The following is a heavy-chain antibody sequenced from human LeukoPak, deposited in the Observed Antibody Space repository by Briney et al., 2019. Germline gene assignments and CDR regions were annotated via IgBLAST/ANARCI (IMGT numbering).Heavy chain of an antibody. CDR1: GGSFSDYY. J-gene: IGHJ5*02. Sequence: SETLPLTCAVYGGSFSDYYWSWIRQPPGKGLEWIGEINHSGSTNYNPSLKSRVTISVDTSKNQFSLRLSSVTAADTAVYYCARATVVVVVNWFDPWGQGTLVTVSS. CDR2: INHSGST. CDR3: ARATVVVVVNWFDP. V-gene: IGHV4-34*01. D-gene: IGHD2-15*01.